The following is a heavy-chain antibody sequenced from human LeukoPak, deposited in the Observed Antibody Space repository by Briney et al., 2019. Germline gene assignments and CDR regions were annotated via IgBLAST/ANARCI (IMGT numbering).Heavy chain of an antibody. V-gene: IGHV1-69*04. J-gene: IGHJ4*02. D-gene: IGHD5-24*01. Sequence: SAKVSCKASGGTFSSYAISWVRQAPGQGLEWMGRIIPIFGIANYAQKFQGRVTITADKSTSTAYMELSSLRSEDTAVYYCARGGSRDGYNFQFDYWGQGTLVTVSS. CDR1: GGTFSSYA. CDR2: IIPIFGIA. CDR3: ARGGSRDGYNFQFDY.